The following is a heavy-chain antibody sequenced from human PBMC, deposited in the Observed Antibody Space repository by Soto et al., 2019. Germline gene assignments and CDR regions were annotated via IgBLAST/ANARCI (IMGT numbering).Heavy chain of an antibody. D-gene: IGHD4-17*01. CDR3: ARWGDYPDY. V-gene: IGHV3-30*03. J-gene: IGHJ4*02. CDR1: GFTFGNYG. CDR2: ISYDGTNK. Sequence: QVQLVESGGGVVQPGRSLRLSCVDSGFTFGNYGMHWVRQAPGKGLEWVATISYDGTNKYYVDSVQGRFTISKDNSKNKLYLEMNSLRPEDTAVYYCARWGDYPDYWGRGTLVTVSS.